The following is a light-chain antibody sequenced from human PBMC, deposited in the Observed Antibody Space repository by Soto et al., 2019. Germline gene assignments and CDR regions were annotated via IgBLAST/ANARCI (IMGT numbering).Light chain of an antibody. CDR2: NTF. CDR1: QSVVNYQ. J-gene: IGKJ1*01. CDR3: QQYGALPPT. Sequence: EVVLTHSPGTLSLSPWERATLSFRTSQSVVNYQLAWYRQKPGQAPRLLIYNTFNRATGIPDRFSGTGSETDFTLTISRLEPEDFAVYHCQQYGALPPTFGQGTKVDIK. V-gene: IGKV3-20*01.